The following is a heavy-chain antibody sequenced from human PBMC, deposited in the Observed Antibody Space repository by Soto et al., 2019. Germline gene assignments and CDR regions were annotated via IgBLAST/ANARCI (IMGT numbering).Heavy chain of an antibody. CDR3: ARDSSGYPLRYDAFDI. D-gene: IGHD3-22*01. V-gene: IGHV4-4*07. Sequence: SETLSLTCTVSGGSISSYYWSWIRQPAGKGLGWIGRIYTSGSTSYNPSLKSRVTMSVDTSKNQFSLKLSSVTAADTAVYYCARDSSGYPLRYDAFDIWGQGTMVTVSS. J-gene: IGHJ3*02. CDR2: IYTSGST. CDR1: GGSISSYY.